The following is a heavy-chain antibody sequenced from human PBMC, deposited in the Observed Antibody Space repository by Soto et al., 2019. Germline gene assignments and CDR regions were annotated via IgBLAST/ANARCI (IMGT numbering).Heavy chain of an antibody. CDR3: AKAGYCTNGVCYLYYFDY. Sequence: GGSLRLSCAASGFTFNSYAMSWVRQAPGKGLEWVSVISGSGGSRYYADSVKGRFTISRDNSKNTLYLQMNSLRAEDTAVYYCAKAGYCTNGVCYLYYFDYWGQGTLVTVSS. CDR2: ISGSGGSR. J-gene: IGHJ4*02. CDR1: GFTFNSYA. V-gene: IGHV3-23*01. D-gene: IGHD2-8*01.